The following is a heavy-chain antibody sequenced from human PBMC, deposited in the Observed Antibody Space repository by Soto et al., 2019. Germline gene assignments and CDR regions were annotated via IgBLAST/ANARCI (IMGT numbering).Heavy chain of an antibody. V-gene: IGHV3-9*01. Sequence: GGSLRLSCAASGFTFDDYAMHWVRQAPGKGLEWVSGISWNSGSIGYADSVKGRFTISRDNSKNSLYLQMNSLRAEDTAVYYCAKDLSADYYDSSGAKYGIDVRGQRTTVTVSS. D-gene: IGHD3-22*01. CDR2: ISWNSGSI. J-gene: IGHJ6*02. CDR1: GFTFDDYA. CDR3: AKDLSADYYDSSGAKYGIDV.